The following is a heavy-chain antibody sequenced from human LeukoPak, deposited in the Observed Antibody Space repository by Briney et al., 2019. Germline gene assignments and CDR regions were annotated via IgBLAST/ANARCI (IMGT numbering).Heavy chain of an antibody. CDR3: ARAAAETGAFRDNWFDP. V-gene: IGHV3-30*02. CDR2: IRYDGSNK. Sequence: GGALRLSCAASGFTFSSYGMPWGRPAPGKGVGGGGFIRYDGSNKYYADSVKGRFTISRDNSKNTLYLQMDSLRAEDTALYYCARAAAETGAFRDNWFDPWGQGTLVTVSS. CDR1: GFTFSSYG. J-gene: IGHJ5*02. D-gene: IGHD2-8*02.